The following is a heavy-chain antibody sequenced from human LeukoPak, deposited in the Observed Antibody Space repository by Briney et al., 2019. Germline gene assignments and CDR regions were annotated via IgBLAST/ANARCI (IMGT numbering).Heavy chain of an antibody. V-gene: IGHV1-18*01. CDR3: ARDYCSSTSCLFDY. CDR2: ISTYNGNT. CDR1: GYTFTSYG. Sequence: ASVKVSCKASGYTFTSYGISWVRQAPGQGLEWMGWISTYNGNTVYAQKLQGRVTMTRDTSISTAYMDLSRLRSDDTAVYYCARDYCSSTSCLFDYWGQGTLVTVSS. D-gene: IGHD2-2*01. J-gene: IGHJ4*02.